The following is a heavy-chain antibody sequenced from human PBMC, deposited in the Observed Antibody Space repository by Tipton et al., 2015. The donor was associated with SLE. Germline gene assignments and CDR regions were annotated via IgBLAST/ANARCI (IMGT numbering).Heavy chain of an antibody. CDR2: INHSGST. V-gene: IGHV4-34*01. CDR3: AREARIAARHFDY. D-gene: IGHD6-6*01. Sequence: TLSLTCAVYGGSFSGYYWGWIRQPPGKGLEWIGEINHSGSTNYNPSLKSRVTRSVDTSKNQFSLKLSSVTAADTAVYYCAREARIAARHFDYWGQGTLVTVSS. CDR1: GGSFSGYY. J-gene: IGHJ4*02.